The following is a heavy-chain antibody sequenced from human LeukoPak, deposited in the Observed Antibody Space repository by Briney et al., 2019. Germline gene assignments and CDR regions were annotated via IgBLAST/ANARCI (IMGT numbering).Heavy chain of an antibody. V-gene: IGHV3-74*01. CDR3: ARVLYSWNDVVDY. J-gene: IGHJ4*02. CDR1: GFTFRSYW. Sequence: GGSLRLSCAPSGFTFRSYWMHWVRQAPGTGLVWASRISSDGDTTNYPDSVKGRFTISRDNAKKTLYLQMNSLRAEDTAVYYCARVLYSWNDVVDYWGQGTLVTVSS. CDR2: ISSDGDTT. D-gene: IGHD1-20*01.